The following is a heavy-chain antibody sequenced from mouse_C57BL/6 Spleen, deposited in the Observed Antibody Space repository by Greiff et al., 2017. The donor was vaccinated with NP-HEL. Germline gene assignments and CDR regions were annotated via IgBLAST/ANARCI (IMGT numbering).Heavy chain of an antibody. CDR2: ISSGSSTI. D-gene: IGHD2-12*01. Sequence: EVKLVESGGGLVKPGGSLKLSCAASGFTFSDYGMHWVRQAPEKGLEWVAYISSGSSTIYYADTVKGRFTISRDNAKNTLFLQMTSLRSEDTAMYYCARGTVTDYAMDYWGQGTSVTVSS. J-gene: IGHJ4*01. CDR1: GFTFSDYG. V-gene: IGHV5-17*01. CDR3: ARGTVTDYAMDY.